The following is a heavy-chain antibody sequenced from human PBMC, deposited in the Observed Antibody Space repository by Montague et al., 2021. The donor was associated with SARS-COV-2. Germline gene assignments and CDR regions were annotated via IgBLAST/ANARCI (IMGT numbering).Heavy chain of an antibody. D-gene: IGHD3-3*01. Sequence: TLSLTCNVSGGSMISGGYYWSWIRQPPGKGLEWIGYVYSGGTTYYNPSLKNRVTISEDMSKNQFSLRLTSVTAADTAVYYCVRDGGLRFSGGAMDVWGQGTTVTVSS. CDR2: VYSGGTT. CDR1: GGSMISGGYY. V-gene: IGHV4-31*03. J-gene: IGHJ6*02. CDR3: VRDGGLRFSGGAMDV.